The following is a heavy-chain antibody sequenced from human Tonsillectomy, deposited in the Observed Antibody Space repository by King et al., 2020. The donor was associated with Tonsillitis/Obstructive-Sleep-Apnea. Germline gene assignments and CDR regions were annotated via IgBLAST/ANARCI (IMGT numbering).Heavy chain of an antibody. D-gene: IGHD1-7*01. CDR2: IYYSGST. V-gene: IGHV4-39*01. J-gene: IGHJ6*03. Sequence: QLQESGPGLVKPSETLSLTCTVSGGSISSSSYYWGWIRQPPGKGLEWIGSIYYSGSTYYNPSLKSRVTISVDTSKNQFSLKLSSVTAADTAVYYCASRLVAAGTTDYYSMDVWGKGTTVTVSS. CDR3: ASRLVAAGTTDYYSMDV. CDR1: GGSISSSSYY.